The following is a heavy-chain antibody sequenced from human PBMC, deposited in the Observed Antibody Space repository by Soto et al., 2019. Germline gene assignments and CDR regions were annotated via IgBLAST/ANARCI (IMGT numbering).Heavy chain of an antibody. D-gene: IGHD5-12*01. V-gene: IGHV1-69*02. J-gene: IGHJ4*02. CDR3: ATDYRDGYNIPFDY. Sequence: VQLVQSGAEVKQPGSSVKVSCKTSGGTFGNYPINWVRQAPGQGLEWMGRVIPILGMGSYEQKFQGRVTITADRSTSTAYMELSSMRSDDTAVYYCATDYRDGYNIPFDYWGQGTLVTVSS. CDR1: GGTFGNYP. CDR2: VIPILGMG.